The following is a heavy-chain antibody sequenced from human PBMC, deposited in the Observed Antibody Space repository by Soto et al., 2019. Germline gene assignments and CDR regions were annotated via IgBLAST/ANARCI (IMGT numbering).Heavy chain of an antibody. CDR3: AKDAVRSSSWYGVCGY. Sequence: GGSLRLSCAASGFTFSSYGMHWVRQAPGKGLEWVAVISYDGSNKYYADSVKGRFTISRDNSKNTLYLQMNSLRAEDTAVYYCAKDAVRSSSWYGVCGYWGQGTLVTVSS. CDR1: GFTFSSYG. J-gene: IGHJ4*02. CDR2: ISYDGSNK. V-gene: IGHV3-30*18. D-gene: IGHD6-13*01.